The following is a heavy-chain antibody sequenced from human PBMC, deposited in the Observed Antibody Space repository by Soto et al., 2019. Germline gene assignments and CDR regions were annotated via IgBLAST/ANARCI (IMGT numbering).Heavy chain of an antibody. CDR2: IRNKANSYTT. J-gene: IGHJ4*02. CDR3: VRAQLSSVRYKSPDY. V-gene: IGHV3-72*01. D-gene: IGHD6-19*01. Sequence: GGSLRLSCAASGFTFSDYYMDRVRQAPGKGLEWVGRIRNKANSYTTHHGASVKSRFTVSRDDSKNSLYLQMNSLKSEDKDVYYCVRAQLSSVRYKSPDYWGREILVTVSS. CDR1: GFTFSDYY.